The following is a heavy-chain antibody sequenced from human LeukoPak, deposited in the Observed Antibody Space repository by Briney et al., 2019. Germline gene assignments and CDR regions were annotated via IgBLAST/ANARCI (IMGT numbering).Heavy chain of an antibody. D-gene: IGHD2-2*01. J-gene: IGHJ4*02. CDR1: GYRFTNYW. CDR3: ARRLRPAAFDY. Sequence: GESLKISFKGSGYRFTNYWIGWVRQMPGKGLEWMGIIHPGNSDTKYSPSFQGHVTISADKSITTAYLQWSSLKASDTAMYYCARRLRPAAFDYWGQGTLVTVSS. CDR2: IHPGNSDT. V-gene: IGHV5-51*01.